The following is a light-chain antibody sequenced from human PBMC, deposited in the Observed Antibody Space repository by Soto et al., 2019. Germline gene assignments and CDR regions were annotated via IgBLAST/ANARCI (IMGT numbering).Light chain of an antibody. J-gene: IGKJ1*01. CDR1: QSVRKY. CDR3: HQYGTSPWT. Sequence: EIVLTQSPGTLSLSPGERATLSCRASQSVRKYLAWYQQKPGQAPRVLLYGASSRATGIPDRFSGSGSGTDFTLTISRLEPEDFAVYYCHQYGTSPWTLGQGTKVEIK. CDR2: GAS. V-gene: IGKV3-20*01.